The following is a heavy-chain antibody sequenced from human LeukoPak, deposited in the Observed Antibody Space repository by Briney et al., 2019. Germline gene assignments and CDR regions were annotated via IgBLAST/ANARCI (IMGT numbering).Heavy chain of an antibody. CDR1: GGSFSGYY. J-gene: IGHJ5*02. V-gene: IGHV4-34*01. Sequence: SETLSLTCAVYGGSFSGYYWSWIRQPPGKGLEWIGEINHSGSTNYNPSLKSRVTISVDTSKNQFSLKLSSVTAADTAVYYCARRRIQLWLKQGWFDPWGQGTLVTVSS. CDR2: INHSGST. CDR3: ARRRIQLWLKQGWFDP. D-gene: IGHD5-18*01.